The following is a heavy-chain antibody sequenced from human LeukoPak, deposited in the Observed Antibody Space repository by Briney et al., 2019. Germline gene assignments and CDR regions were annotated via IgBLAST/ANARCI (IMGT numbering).Heavy chain of an antibody. CDR1: GFTFSSYS. CDR2: ISSSSSYI. Sequence: PGGSLRLSCAASGFTFSSYSMNWVRQAPGKGLEWVSSISSSSSYIYYADSVKGRFTISRDNAKNSLYLQMNSLRAEDTAVYYCASEARPKSYYDFWSGYYLDYWGQGTLVTVSS. D-gene: IGHD3-3*01. CDR3: ASEARPKSYYDFWSGYYLDY. J-gene: IGHJ4*02. V-gene: IGHV3-21*01.